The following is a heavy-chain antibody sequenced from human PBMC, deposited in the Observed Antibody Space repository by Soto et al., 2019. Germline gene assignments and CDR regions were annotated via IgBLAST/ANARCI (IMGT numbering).Heavy chain of an antibody. V-gene: IGHV5-10-1*01. CDR2: IDPSDSYT. CDR1: GYSFTSYW. D-gene: IGHD1-26*01. CDR3: ARHQWELNPYYGMDV. Sequence: EVQLVQSGAEVKKPGESLRISCKGSGYSFTSYWISWVRQMPGKGLEWMGRIDPSDSYTNYSPSFQGHVTISADKSISTAYLQWSSLKASDTAMYYCARHQWELNPYYGMDVWGQGTTVTVSS. J-gene: IGHJ6*02.